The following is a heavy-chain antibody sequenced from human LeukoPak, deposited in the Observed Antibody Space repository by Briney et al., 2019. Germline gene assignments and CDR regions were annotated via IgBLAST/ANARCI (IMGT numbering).Heavy chain of an antibody. CDR2: ISGSGGST. CDR3: AKDYGSGSRLYYYGMDV. J-gene: IGHJ6*02. CDR1: GFTFSSYA. Sequence: GGSLRLSCAASGFTFSSYAMSWVRQAPGKGLEWVSAISGSGGSTYYADSVKGRFTISRDNSKNTLYLQMNSLRAEDTAVYYCAKDYGSGSRLYYYGMDVWGQGTTVTVSS. D-gene: IGHD3-10*01. V-gene: IGHV3-23*01.